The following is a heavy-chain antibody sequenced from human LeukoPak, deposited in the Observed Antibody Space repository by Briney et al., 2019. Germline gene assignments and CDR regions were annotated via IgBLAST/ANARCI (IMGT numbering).Heavy chain of an antibody. V-gene: IGHV4-39*07. CDR3: AREDSSGYLGY. CDR1: GGSISSRSYY. Sequence: SETPSLTCIVSGGSISSRSYYWGWIRQPPGKGLEWMGSMHYTGSTYYNPSLKSRVTISVDTSKNQFSLKLTSLTAADTAVYYCAREDSSGYLGYWGQGTLVTVSS. D-gene: IGHD3-22*01. CDR2: MHYTGST. J-gene: IGHJ4*02.